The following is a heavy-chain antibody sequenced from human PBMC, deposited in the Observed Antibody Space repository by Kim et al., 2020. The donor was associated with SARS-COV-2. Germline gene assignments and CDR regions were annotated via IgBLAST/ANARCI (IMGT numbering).Heavy chain of an antibody. V-gene: IGHV3-72*01. CDR2: T. Sequence: TEYAASVEGRFTVTRDDSKNSLYLKMTSLNSEDTAVYYCARRGSGRYIDYWGQGTLVTVSS. J-gene: IGHJ4*02. D-gene: IGHD1-26*01. CDR3: ARRGSGRYIDY.